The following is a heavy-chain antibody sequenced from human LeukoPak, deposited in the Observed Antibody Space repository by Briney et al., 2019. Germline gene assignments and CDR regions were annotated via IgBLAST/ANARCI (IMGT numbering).Heavy chain of an antibody. CDR1: GFTFSTFA. CDR3: AKDRWGSIASLDS. V-gene: IGHV3-23*01. D-gene: IGHD6-6*01. CDR2: IFPSGGEI. Sequence: GGSLRLSCAASGFTFSTFAMIRVRQPPGKGLEWVSSIFPSGGEIHYADSVRGRFTISRDNSKNTLYLQMNSLRSEDTAVYYCAKDRWGSIASLDSWGQGTLVTVSS. J-gene: IGHJ4*02.